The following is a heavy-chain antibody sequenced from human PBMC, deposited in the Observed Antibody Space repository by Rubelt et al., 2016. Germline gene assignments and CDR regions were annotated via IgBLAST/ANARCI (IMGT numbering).Heavy chain of an antibody. Sequence: RGKGLEWVSAISGSGSSTYYADSVRGRFTISRDNFKNTLYLQMNSLRDEDTAVYYCARVRGYTYGYLDYWGQGTLVTVSS. CDR3: ARVRGYTYGYLDY. V-gene: IGHV3-23*01. D-gene: IGHD5-18*01. J-gene: IGHJ4*02. CDR2: ISGSGSST.